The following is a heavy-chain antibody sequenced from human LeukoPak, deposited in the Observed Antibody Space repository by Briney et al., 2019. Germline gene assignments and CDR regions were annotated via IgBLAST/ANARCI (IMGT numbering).Heavy chain of an antibody. CDR1: GYTFSIYG. CDR3: ARDNSVGGIAWWFDP. CDR2: INPTGTTT. D-gene: IGHD1-26*01. V-gene: IGHV1-46*01. Sequence: ASVKVSCKASGYTFSIYGINWVRQAPGQGLEWVGLINPTGTTTLYAQKFQGRITLTRDMSATTDYMELSSLTSEDTAVYYCARDNSVGGIAWWFDPWGQGTLVTVSS. J-gene: IGHJ5*02.